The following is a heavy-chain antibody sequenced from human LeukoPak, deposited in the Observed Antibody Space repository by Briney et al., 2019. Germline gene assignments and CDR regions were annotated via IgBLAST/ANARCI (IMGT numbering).Heavy chain of an antibody. CDR1: GFTFSSYA. J-gene: IGHJ4*02. CDR2: ISYDGSNK. D-gene: IGHD5-18*01. V-gene: IGHV3-30-3*01. CDR3: ARDRRRGYSYGTIFDY. Sequence: GGSLRLSCAASGFTFSSYAMHWVRQAPGKGLEWVSVISYDGSNKYYADSVKGRFTISRDNSKNTLYLQMNSLRAEDTAVYYCARDRRRGYSYGTIFDYWGQGTLVTVSS.